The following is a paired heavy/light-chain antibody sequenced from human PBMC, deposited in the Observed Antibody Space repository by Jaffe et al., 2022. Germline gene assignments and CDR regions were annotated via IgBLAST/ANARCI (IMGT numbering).Heavy chain of an antibody. D-gene: IGHD3-9*01. Sequence: QVQLQESGPGLVKPSQTLSLTCTVSGASISSGSYYWSWIRQPAGKGLEWIGRIYDSGSTDYNASLKSRVTISLDTSKNQFSLTLISVTAADTAVYYCARGPYHIVAGYYSTSYYYNHMDVWGKGTTVTVSS. V-gene: IGHV4-61*02. J-gene: IGHJ6*03. CDR2: IYDSGST. CDR3: ARGPYHIVAGYYSTSYYYNHMDV. CDR1: GASISSGSYY.
Light chain of an antibody. CDR2: WAS. V-gene: IGKV4-1*01. Sequence: DIVMTQSPDSLAVSLGERATINCKSSQSVLSSSNNKNFLAWYQQRLGQTPKLLIYWASTRESGVPDRFSGSGSGTDFTLTISSLQAEDVAVYYCQQYYTTPPTFGQGTKVEIK. CDR3: QQYYTTPPT. J-gene: IGKJ1*01. CDR1: QSVLSSSNNKNF.